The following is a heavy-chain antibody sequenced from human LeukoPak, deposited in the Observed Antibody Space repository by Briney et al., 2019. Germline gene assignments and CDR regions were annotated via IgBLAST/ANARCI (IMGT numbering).Heavy chain of an antibody. Sequence: TGGALRLSCAASGFTFSDYYMSWIRQAPGKGLEWVSYISSSSSYTNYADSVKGRFTISRDNAKNSLHLQMNSLRAEDTAVYYCARGGQLWPTLTDYWGQGTLVTVSS. CDR3: ARGGQLWPTLTDY. CDR2: ISSSSSYT. CDR1: GFTFSDYY. V-gene: IGHV3-11*06. J-gene: IGHJ4*02. D-gene: IGHD5-18*01.